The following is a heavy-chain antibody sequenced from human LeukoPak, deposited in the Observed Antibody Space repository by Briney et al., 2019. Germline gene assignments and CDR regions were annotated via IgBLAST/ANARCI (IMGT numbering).Heavy chain of an antibody. CDR1: GFTFSSYS. CDR3: ARDKDYDILTGYYRDDAFDI. D-gene: IGHD3-9*01. V-gene: IGHV3-48*02. J-gene: IGHJ3*02. Sequence: GGSLRLSCAASGFTFSSYSMNWVRQAPGKGLEWVSYISSRSSTIYYADSVKGRFTISRDNAKNSLYLQMNSLRDEDTAVYYCARDKDYDILTGYYRDDAFDIWGQGTMVTVSS. CDR2: ISSRSSTI.